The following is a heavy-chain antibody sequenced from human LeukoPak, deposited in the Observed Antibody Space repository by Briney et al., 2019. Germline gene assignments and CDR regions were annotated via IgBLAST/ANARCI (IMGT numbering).Heavy chain of an antibody. V-gene: IGHV4-59*01. CDR1: GGFFSRYY. Sequence: SETLSLTCTASGGFFSRYYWSWIRQPPGKGLEWIGYIYYSGSTNYNPSLKSRVTISVDTSKNQFSLKLSSVTAADTAVYYCARDRGLSNWGQGTLVTVSS. CDR2: IYYSGST. J-gene: IGHJ4*02. CDR3: ARDRGLSN. D-gene: IGHD3-10*01.